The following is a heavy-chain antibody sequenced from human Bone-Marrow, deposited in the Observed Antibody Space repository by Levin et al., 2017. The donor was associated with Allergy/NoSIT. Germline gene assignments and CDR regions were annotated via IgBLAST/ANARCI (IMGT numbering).Heavy chain of an antibody. CDR2: IYPGDSDT. D-gene: IGHD3-3*01. CDR3: ARLRGYDTSYWYFDL. V-gene: IGHV5-51*01. J-gene: IGHJ2*01. Sequence: RGESLKISCKASGYSFTSYWIGWVRQMPGKGLEWMGIIYPGDSDTRYSPSFQGQVTISADKSISTAYLQWSSLKASDTAMYYCARLRGYDTSYWYFDLWGRGTPVTVTS. CDR1: GYSFTSYW.